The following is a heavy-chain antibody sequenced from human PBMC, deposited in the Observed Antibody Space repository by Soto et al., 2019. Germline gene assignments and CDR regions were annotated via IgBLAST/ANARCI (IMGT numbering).Heavy chain of an antibody. CDR2: IYYSGST. D-gene: IGHD6-19*01. CDR1: CGPITSSSYF. Sequence: SETLSLTCSVSCGPITSSSYFWGWVRQPPGKGLEWIGSIYYSGSTYYNPSLRSRVTISVDTSKNQFSLKLSSVTAADTAVFYCARHYSSGSRNWFDPWGQGTLVTVSS. J-gene: IGHJ5*02. V-gene: IGHV4-39*01. CDR3: ARHYSSGSRNWFDP.